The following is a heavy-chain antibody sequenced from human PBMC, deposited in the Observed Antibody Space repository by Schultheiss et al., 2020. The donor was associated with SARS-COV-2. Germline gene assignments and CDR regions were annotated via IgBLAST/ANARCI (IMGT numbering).Heavy chain of an antibody. CDR3: AKVLSTDYGDYNY. V-gene: IGHV3-7*03. Sequence: GGSLRLSCAASGFTFSSYVMHWVRQAPGKGLEWVANIKQDGSEKYYVDSVKGRFTISRDNSKNTLYLQMNSLRAEDSAVYYCAKVLSTDYGDYNYWGQGTLVTVSS. J-gene: IGHJ4*02. CDR1: GFTFSSYV. D-gene: IGHD4-17*01. CDR2: IKQDGSEK.